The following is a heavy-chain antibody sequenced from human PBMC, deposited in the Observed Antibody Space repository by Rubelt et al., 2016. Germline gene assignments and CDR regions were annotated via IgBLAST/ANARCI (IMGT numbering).Heavy chain of an antibody. CDR1: GFTFSTYG. V-gene: IGHV3-33*01. D-gene: IGHD3-10*01. J-gene: IGHJ4*02. Sequence: QVQLVESGGGVVQPGRSLRLSCAASGFTFSTYGIHWVRQAPGKGLEWVAVIWYDGSYTYYADSVKGRFTLSRDNSKNTLYLQMNSLKTEDTAVYYCTTGPYGSGSYPFENWGQGTLVTVSS. CDR2: IWYDGSYT. CDR3: TTGPYGSGSYPFEN.